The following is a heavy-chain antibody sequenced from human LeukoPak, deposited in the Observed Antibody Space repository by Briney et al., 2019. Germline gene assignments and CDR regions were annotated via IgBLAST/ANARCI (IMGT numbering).Heavy chain of an antibody. J-gene: IGHJ4*02. CDR2: FDPEDGET. V-gene: IGHV1-24*01. D-gene: IGHD5-24*01. CDR3: VTGRFYFVY. CDR1: GYTLTELS. Sequence: ASVTVSFTVSGYTLTELSMHWVRQAPGKGLEWMGGFDPEDGETIYAQKFQGRVTMTEDTSTDTAYMELSSLRSEDTAVYYCVTGRFYFVYWGQGSLVTVSS.